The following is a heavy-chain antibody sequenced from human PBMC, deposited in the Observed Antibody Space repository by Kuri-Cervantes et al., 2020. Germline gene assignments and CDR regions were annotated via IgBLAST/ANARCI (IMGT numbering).Heavy chain of an antibody. CDR3: ASARGSAWFPEY. J-gene: IGHJ4*01. D-gene: IGHD6-13*01. Sequence: GESLKISCAASGFTFSSYSMNWVRQAPGKGLEWVSSISSSSSYIYYADSVKGRFTMSRDNPGNTLYLQMNSLRVEDSAIYYCASARGSAWFPEYWGQGSLVTVSS. V-gene: IGHV3-21*04. CDR1: GFTFSSYS. CDR2: ISSSSSYI.